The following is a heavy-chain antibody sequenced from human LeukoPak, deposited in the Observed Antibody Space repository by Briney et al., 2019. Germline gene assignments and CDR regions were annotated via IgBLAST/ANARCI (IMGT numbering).Heavy chain of an antibody. Sequence: ASVKVSCKASGYTFTSYGISWVRQAPGQGLEWMGWISAYNGNTNYAQKLQGRVTMTTDTSTSTAYMELRSLRSDDTAVYYCARIGPEDYYGSGSYYNPYYYYYMDVWGKGTTVTVSS. CDR2: ISAYNGNT. CDR3: ARIGPEDYYGSGSYYNPYYYYYMDV. D-gene: IGHD3-10*01. J-gene: IGHJ6*03. CDR1: GYTFTSYG. V-gene: IGHV1-18*01.